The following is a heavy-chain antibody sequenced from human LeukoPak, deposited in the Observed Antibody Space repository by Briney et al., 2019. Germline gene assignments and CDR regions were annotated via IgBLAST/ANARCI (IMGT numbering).Heavy chain of an antibody. CDR2: ISYDGSHK. CDR1: GFTFSSYG. J-gene: IGHJ3*02. D-gene: IGHD3-9*01. CDR3: AKKGADDNGAFDI. V-gene: IGHV3-30*18. Sequence: GGSLRLSCAASGFTFSSYGMHWVRQAPGKGLEWVAVISYDGSHKYYADSVKGRVTISRDNSKNTLYLQMNSLRADDTALYYCAKKGADDNGAFDIWGQGTMVTVSS.